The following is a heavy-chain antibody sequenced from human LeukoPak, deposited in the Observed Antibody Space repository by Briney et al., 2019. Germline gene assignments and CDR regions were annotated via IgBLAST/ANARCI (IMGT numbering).Heavy chain of an antibody. CDR2: IKSKTDGGTT. V-gene: IGHV3-15*07. J-gene: IGHJ4*02. CDR1: GFTFSNAW. D-gene: IGHD6-19*01. CDR3: TTEGIAVAGLNFDY. Sequence: GGSLRLSCAASGFTFSNAWMNWVRQAPGKGLEWVGRIKSKTDGGTTDYAAPVKARFTISRDDSKNTLYLQMNSLKTEDTAVYYCTTEGIAVAGLNFDYWGQETLVTVSS.